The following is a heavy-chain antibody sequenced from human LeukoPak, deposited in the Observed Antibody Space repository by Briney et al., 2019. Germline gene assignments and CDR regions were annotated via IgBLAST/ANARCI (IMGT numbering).Heavy chain of an antibody. Sequence: PGRSLRLSCAASGFTFSSYAMHWVRQAPGKGPEWVAVISYDGSNKYYADSVKGRFTISRDNSKNTLYLQMNSLGAEDTAVYYCARDLLQQQLDDAFDIWGQGTMVTVSS. V-gene: IGHV3-30*01. J-gene: IGHJ3*02. CDR2: ISYDGSNK. CDR3: ARDLLQQQLDDAFDI. D-gene: IGHD6-13*01. CDR1: GFTFSSYA.